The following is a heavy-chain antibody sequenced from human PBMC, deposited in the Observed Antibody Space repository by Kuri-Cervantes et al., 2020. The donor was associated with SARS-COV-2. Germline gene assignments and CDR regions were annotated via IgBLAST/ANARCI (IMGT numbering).Heavy chain of an antibody. CDR3: AKDSEDCSSTSCYIDY. J-gene: IGHJ4*02. D-gene: IGHD2-2*01. CDR1: GFTFSSYA. CDR2: ISGSGGST. V-gene: IGHV3-23*01. Sequence: ETLSLTCAASGFTFSSYAMSWVRQAPGKGLEWVSAISGSGGSTYYADSVKGRFTISRDNSKNSLYLQMNSLRTEDTALYYCAKDSEDCSSTSCYIDYWGQGTLVTVSS.